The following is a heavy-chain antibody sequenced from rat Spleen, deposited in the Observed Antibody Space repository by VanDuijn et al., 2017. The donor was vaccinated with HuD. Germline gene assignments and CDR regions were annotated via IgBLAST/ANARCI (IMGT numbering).Heavy chain of an antibody. J-gene: IGHJ2*01. Sequence: EVQLVESGGGLVQPGRSLKLSCAASGFTFSDYYMAWVRQAPTQGLEWVASISYDGGSTFYRDSVKGRFTISRDDATSSLYLQMDSLRSEDTATYYCARSVFDYWGQGVMVTVSS. CDR2: ISYDGGST. V-gene: IGHV5-20*01. CDR1: GFTFSDYY. CDR3: ARSVFDY.